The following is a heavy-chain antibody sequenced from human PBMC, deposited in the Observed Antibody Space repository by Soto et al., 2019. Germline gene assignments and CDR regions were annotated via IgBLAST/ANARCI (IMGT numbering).Heavy chain of an antibody. J-gene: IGHJ6*02. V-gene: IGHV3-53*01. CDR1: GFTVRSNF. Sequence: EAQLVESGGTLIQPGGSLRLSCAASGFTVRSNFFTWVRQAPGTGLEWVSTLYYGGTMSYADSVKGRFTISRDDYKNTLFLQMNSLRAEDTAVYYCSRDSGDHSPSWTGGDVLGQGTTVTVSS. D-gene: IGHD2-15*01. CDR3: SRDSGDHSPSWTGGDV. CDR2: LYYGGTM.